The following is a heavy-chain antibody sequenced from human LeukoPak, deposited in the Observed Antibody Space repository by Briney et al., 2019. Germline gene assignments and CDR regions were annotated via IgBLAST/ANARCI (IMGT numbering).Heavy chain of an antibody. CDR2: ISSGSLTT. D-gene: IGHD1-26*01. J-gene: IGHJ5*02. V-gene: IGHV3-48*02. Sequence: PGGSLRLSCEAAGFTFSSFSMSSVRQAPGKWLEWVSYISSGSLTTHYADSVKGRFTISRDNAKNSLSLQMNSLTDEDTAVYYCARDLGNSGSPNWFDPWGQGTLVIVSS. CDR1: GFTFSSFS. CDR3: ARDLGNSGSPNWFDP.